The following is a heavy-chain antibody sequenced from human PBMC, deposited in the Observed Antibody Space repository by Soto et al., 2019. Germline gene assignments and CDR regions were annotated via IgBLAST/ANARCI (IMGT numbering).Heavy chain of an antibody. Sequence: DSVKLSCTASGYTFTGYYMHWVRQAPGQGLEWMGWINPNSGGTNYAQKFQDRVTMTRDTSISTAYMEVSRLISDDTAVYFCARETRADYAASVRRRYNGFDLWGPGNLVTV. V-gene: IGHV1-2*02. CDR1: GYTFTGYY. D-gene: IGHD2-2*01. J-gene: IGHJ5*02. CDR2: INPNSGGT. CDR3: ARETRADYAASVRRRYNGFDL.